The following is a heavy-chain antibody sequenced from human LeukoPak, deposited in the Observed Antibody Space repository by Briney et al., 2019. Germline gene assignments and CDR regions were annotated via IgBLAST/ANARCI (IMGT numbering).Heavy chain of an antibody. Sequence: SETLSLTCTVSGYSISSGYYWGWIRQPPGKGLEWIGYIYYSGSTNYNPSLKSRVTISVDTSKNQFSLKLSSVTAADTAVYYCARKPAAAIHYFDYWGQGTLVTVSS. V-gene: IGHV4-38-2*02. CDR2: IYYSGST. CDR1: GYSISSGYY. D-gene: IGHD2-2*01. CDR3: ARKPAAAIHYFDY. J-gene: IGHJ4*02.